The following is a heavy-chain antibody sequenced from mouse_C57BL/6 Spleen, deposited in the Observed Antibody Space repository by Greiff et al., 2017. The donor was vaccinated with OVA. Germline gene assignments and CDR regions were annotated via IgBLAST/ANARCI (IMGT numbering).Heavy chain of an antibody. V-gene: IGHV5-6*01. D-gene: IGHD4-1*01. CDR2: ISSGGSYT. CDR1: GFTFSSYG. CDR3: ARSGTSYFDY. Sequence: EVKLMESGGDLVKPGGSLKLSCAASGFTFSSYGMSWVRQTPDKRLEWVATISSGGSYTYYPDSVKGRFTISRDNAKNTLYLQSSSLKSEDTAMYYCARSGTSYFDYWGQGTTLTVSS. J-gene: IGHJ2*01.